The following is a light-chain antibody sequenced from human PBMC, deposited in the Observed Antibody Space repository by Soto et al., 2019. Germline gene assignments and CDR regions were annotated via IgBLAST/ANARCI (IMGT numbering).Light chain of an antibody. CDR2: SNN. Sequence: QSVLTQPPSASGTPGQRVTISCSGSSSNIGSNTVNWYQQLQGTAPKLLIYSNNQRPSGVPDRFSGSKSGTSASLAISGLQSEDEADYYCSSRDDSLNGEVFGTGTKLTVL. CDR1: SSNIGSNT. CDR3: SSRDDSLNGEV. J-gene: IGLJ1*01. V-gene: IGLV1-44*01.